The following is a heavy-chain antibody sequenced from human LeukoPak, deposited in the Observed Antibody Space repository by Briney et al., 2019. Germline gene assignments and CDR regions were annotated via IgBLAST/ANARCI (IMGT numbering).Heavy chain of an antibody. CDR2: IWYDGNNA. Sequence: GGSLRLSCAASGFTFSIYGMHWVRQAPGKGLEWVAVIWYDGNNAYYADAVKGRFTISRDNSKNTLYLKMNSLRAEDTSVYYCARDLPYGGYYYYGMDVCGQGTTVTVSS. CDR3: ARDLPYGGYYYYGMDV. D-gene: IGHD4-17*01. J-gene: IGHJ6*02. CDR1: GFTFSIYG. V-gene: IGHV3-33*01.